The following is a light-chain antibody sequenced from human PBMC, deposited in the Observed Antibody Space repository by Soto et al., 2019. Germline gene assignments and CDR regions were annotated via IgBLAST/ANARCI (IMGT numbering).Light chain of an antibody. CDR3: QQRYNWPLT. V-gene: IGKV3-11*01. CDR2: DAS. J-gene: IGKJ1*01. Sequence: EIVLTQSPATLSLSAGERATLSCRASQGISNYLAWYQQRPGQAPSLVIYDASHRATGIPGRFSGSGSGTDFTLTISSLEPEDFAVYYCQQRYNWPLTFGRGTKVDIK. CDR1: QGISNY.